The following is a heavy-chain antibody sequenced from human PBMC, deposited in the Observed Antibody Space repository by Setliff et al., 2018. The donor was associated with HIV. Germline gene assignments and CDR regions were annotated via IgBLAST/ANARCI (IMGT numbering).Heavy chain of an antibody. CDR3: ASGSGYCNKGDCYIGVHRTPDKYYFDS. Sequence: SVKVSCKASGDTFSNYAIAWVRQAPGQGLEWMGGINPLFGTTNYAHNFQGRLTITTDQIMSTAYMELTSLRSEDTAVYYCASGSGYCNKGDCYIGVHRTPDKYYFDSWGQGTLVTVSS. D-gene: IGHD2-8*01. CDR1: GDTFSNYA. V-gene: IGHV1-69*05. J-gene: IGHJ4*02. CDR2: INPLFGTT.